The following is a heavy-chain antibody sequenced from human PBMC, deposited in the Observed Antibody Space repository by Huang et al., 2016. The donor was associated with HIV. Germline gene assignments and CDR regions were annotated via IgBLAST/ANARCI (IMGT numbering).Heavy chain of an antibody. CDR3: AREGQTWYGKPIAAFEI. J-gene: IGHJ3*02. CDR1: GGSFNSLA. Sequence: VQLVKSGAEVKRPGTSVKISCKASGGSFNSLAFNWVRQAPGEGRQFIGGIGPLLSVTNYAEKCRGRLTISADKSTSTVVMELRGLTAEDTAVFFCAREGQTWYGKPIAAFEIWGQGTTVIVSP. D-gene: IGHD6-13*01. CDR2: IGPLLSVT. V-gene: IGHV1-69*10.